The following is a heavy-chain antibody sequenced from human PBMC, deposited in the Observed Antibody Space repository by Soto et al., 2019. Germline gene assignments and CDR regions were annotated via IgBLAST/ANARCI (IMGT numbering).Heavy chain of an antibody. Sequence: PGGSLRLSCAASGFTFSSYSMNWVRQAPGKGLEWVSSISSSSSYIYYADSVKGRFTISRDNAKNSLYLQMNSLRAEDTAVYYCARVTASYSSSGMDVWGQGTTVTVYS. CDR1: GFTFSSYS. J-gene: IGHJ6*02. D-gene: IGHD6-6*01. CDR2: ISSSSSYI. V-gene: IGHV3-21*01. CDR3: ARVTASYSSSGMDV.